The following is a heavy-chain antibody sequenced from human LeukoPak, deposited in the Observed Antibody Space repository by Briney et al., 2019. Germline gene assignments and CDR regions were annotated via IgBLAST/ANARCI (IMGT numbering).Heavy chain of an antibody. Sequence: PSETLSLTCTVSGGSISSGSYYWSWIRQPAGKGLEWIGRIYTSGSTNYNPSLKSRVTISVDTSKNQFSLKLSSVTAADTAVYYCARDRRSTPSIVGARGYYYMDVWGKGTTVTISS. J-gene: IGHJ6*03. CDR2: IYTSGST. V-gene: IGHV4-61*02. CDR1: GGSISSGSYY. D-gene: IGHD1-26*01. CDR3: ARDRRSTPSIVGARGYYYMDV.